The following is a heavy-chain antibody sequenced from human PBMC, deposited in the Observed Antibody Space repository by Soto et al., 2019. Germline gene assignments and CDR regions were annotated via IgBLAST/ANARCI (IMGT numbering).Heavy chain of an antibody. CDR1: GYSLTTYY. Sequence: QVHLVQSGAEVKKPGASVKVSCKASGYSLTTYYMHWVRQAPGEGLEWMGRIDPSGTSTTYALKSRGRVTMSRDTSTSTVYLEGTSLRSEDTAVYFCARDPGGYCDAGSCYYFDYWGQGTLVSVSS. D-gene: IGHD2-15*01. V-gene: IGHV1-46*01. J-gene: IGHJ4*02. CDR3: ARDPGGYCDAGSCYYFDY. CDR2: IDPSGTST.